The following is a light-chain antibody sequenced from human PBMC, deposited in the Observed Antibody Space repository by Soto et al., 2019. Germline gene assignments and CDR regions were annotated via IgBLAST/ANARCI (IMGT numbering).Light chain of an antibody. V-gene: IGKV1-5*01. J-gene: IGKJ1*01. CDR3: QQYNSYWT. Sequence: DIQMTQSPSTLSASVGDRVAITCRASQSISSWLAWYQQRPGKAPKVLIYDASSLESGVPSRFSGSGSGTEFTLTISSLQPDDFATYYCQQYNSYWTFGQGTNVDIK. CDR2: DAS. CDR1: QSISSW.